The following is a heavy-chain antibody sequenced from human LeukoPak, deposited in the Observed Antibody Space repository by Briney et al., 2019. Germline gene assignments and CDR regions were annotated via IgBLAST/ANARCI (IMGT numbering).Heavy chain of an antibody. CDR1: GFTFDDYT. CDR2: ISWDGGVT. J-gene: IGHJ4*02. Sequence: GGSLRLSCAASGFTFDDYTMHWVRQGPGKGLEWVSLISWDGGVTYDADSVKGRFTISRDNAKNSLYLQMNSLRAEDTAVYYCAREYTNYFDYWGQGTLVTVSS. CDR3: AREYTNYFDY. V-gene: IGHV3-43*01. D-gene: IGHD1-14*01.